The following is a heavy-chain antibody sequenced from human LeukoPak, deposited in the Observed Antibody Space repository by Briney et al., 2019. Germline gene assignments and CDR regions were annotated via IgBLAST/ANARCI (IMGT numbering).Heavy chain of an antibody. CDR1: GFTFSDYY. CDR2: ISSSGSTI. V-gene: IGHV3-11*04. CDR3: ARALTTDHSGRWFDP. Sequence: GGSLRLSCAASGFTFSDYYMSWIRQAPGKGLEWGSYISSSGSTIYYADSVKGRFTISRDNAKNSLYLQMHSLRADDTAVYYCARALTTDHSGRWFDPWGQGTLVTVSS. J-gene: IGHJ5*02. D-gene: IGHD4-17*01.